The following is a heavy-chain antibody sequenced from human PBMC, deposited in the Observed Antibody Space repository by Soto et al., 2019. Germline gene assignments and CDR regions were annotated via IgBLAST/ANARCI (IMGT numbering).Heavy chain of an antibody. CDR3: AKDLPKSLIVAPPQDAFDI. CDR1: GFIFSNFA. V-gene: IGHV3-23*01. CDR2: ISSNGGST. D-gene: IGHD3-22*01. J-gene: IGHJ3*02. Sequence: GGSLRLSCVGSGFIFSNFAMHWVRQTPGKGLEWVALISSNGGSTYYTDSVKGRFTISRDNSKNTLYLQMNSLRAEDTAVYYCAKDLPKSLIVAPPQDAFDIWGQGTMVTVSS.